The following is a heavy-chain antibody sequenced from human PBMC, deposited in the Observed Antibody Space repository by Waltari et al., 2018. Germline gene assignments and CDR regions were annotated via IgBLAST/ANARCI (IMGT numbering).Heavy chain of an antibody. CDR1: GGSISLYY. J-gene: IGHJ4*02. V-gene: IGHV4-59*01. CDR2: VFYSGST. D-gene: IGHD6-19*01. Sequence: QVQLQESGPGLVKPSETLSLTCTGTGGSISLYYWSWIRPPPGKGLEWIGHVFYSGSTNYNPSLKSRVTISVDTSKNQFSLRLSSVTAADTAVYYCARGTLYNNGWWDFWGQGTLVPVSS. CDR3: ARGTLYNNGWWDF.